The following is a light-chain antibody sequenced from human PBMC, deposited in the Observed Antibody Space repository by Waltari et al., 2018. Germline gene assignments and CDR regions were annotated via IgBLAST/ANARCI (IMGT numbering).Light chain of an antibody. CDR3: AAWDDSLSGRV. CDR2: RNN. Sequence: QSVLTQPPSASGSTGHRGPISFTGTSSTLGRTSASWYQQLPGTAPKPLISRNNQRPSGVPDRFSGSKSGTAASLDISGLRSEDEADYYCAAWDDSLSGRVFGGGSKLTVL. V-gene: IGLV1-47*01. CDR1: SSTLGRTS. J-gene: IGLJ2*01.